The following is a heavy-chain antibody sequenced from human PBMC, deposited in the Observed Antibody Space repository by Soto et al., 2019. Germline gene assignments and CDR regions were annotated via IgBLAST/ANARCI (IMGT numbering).Heavy chain of an antibody. CDR1: GYTFSGYY. V-gene: IGHV1-2*02. CDR3: ARYNGCLDYFDY. D-gene: IGHD2-8*01. J-gene: IGHJ4*02. Sequence: GASVKVSCKASGYTFSGYYVHWVRQAPGQGLEWMGWINCKSGGTNYAQKFQGRVTLTRDTSISTAYMELTSLRSDDTAVYYCARYNGCLDYFDYWGQLTLFTVSS. CDR2: INCKSGGT.